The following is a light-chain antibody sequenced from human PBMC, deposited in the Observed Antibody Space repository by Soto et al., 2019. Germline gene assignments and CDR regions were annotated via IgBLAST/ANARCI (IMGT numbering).Light chain of an antibody. CDR3: LQHNSHPWT. CDR2: SAS. CDR1: QVVKNF. Sequence: DVQMTQSPSAVSASVGDRVIITCRASQVVKNFLSWFQQKPGEVPKRLIYSASTLQDGVPSRFSGSGSGTEFTLVIGSLQPEDFATYYCLQHNSHPWTFGQGTKLEV. V-gene: IGKV1-17*03. J-gene: IGKJ1*01.